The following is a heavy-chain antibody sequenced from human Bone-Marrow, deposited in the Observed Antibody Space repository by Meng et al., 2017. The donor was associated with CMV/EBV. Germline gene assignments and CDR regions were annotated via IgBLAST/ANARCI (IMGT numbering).Heavy chain of an antibody. CDR2: ISPGDSDT. CDR3: VRRSGGAEILLGSSFDY. J-gene: IGHJ4*02. CDR1: GYSFTSYW. D-gene: IGHD2/OR15-2a*01. V-gene: IGHV5-51*01. Sequence: GESLKISCTGSGYSFTSYWIGWVRQMPGKGLEWMGLISPGDSDTRYSPSFQGRVTISADKSINTAYLQWSSLNASDTAIYYCVRRSGGAEILLGSSFDYWGQGTLVTVSS.